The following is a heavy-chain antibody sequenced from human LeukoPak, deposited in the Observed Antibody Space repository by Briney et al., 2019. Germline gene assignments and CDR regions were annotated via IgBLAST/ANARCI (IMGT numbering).Heavy chain of an antibody. J-gene: IGHJ4*02. V-gene: IGHV1-18*01. CDR1: GYTFTSYV. CDR2: ISAYNGNT. CDR3: AREIGYCSGGSCYSI. D-gene: IGHD2-15*01. Sequence: ASVRVSCKASGYTFTSYVISWVRQAPGQGLEWMGWISAYNGNTNYAQKLQGRVTMTTDTSTSTAYMELRSLRSDDTAVYYCAREIGYCSGGSCYSIWGQGTLVTVSS.